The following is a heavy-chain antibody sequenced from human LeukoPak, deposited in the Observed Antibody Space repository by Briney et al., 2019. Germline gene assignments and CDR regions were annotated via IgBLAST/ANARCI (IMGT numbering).Heavy chain of an antibody. CDR3: ERDGSVWPKEFDY. J-gene: IGHJ4*02. CDR2: TYYRSKWYN. D-gene: IGHD6-19*01. V-gene: IGHV6-1*01. Sequence: SQTLSLTCAFSGYSVSSKSAAWNWIRQSPSRGLEWLGRTYYRSKWYNDYAVSVKSRITINPDTSKNQFSLQLNSVTPEDTAVYYCERDGSVWPKEFDYWGQGTLVTVSS. CDR1: GYSVSSKSAA.